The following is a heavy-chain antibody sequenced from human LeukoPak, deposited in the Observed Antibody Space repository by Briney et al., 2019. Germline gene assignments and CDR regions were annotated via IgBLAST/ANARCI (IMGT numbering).Heavy chain of an antibody. CDR1: GYTFTVYY. D-gene: IGHD3-10*01. CDR3: ARNLWFGESSDAFDM. V-gene: IGHV1-2*02. Sequence: GASVKVSCKPSGYTFTVYYIHWVRQAPRQGLEWVGWINPTSGATNYAQKFQGRVTMTRDTSISTAYMELNSLRSDDTAVYYCARNLWFGESSDAFDMWGQGTMVTVSS. J-gene: IGHJ3*02. CDR2: INPTSGAT.